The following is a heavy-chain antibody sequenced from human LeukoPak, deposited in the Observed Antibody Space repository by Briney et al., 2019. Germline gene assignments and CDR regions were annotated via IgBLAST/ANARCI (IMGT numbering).Heavy chain of an antibody. D-gene: IGHD3-22*01. CDR1: GFTFSSYA. Sequence: GGFLRLSCAASGFTFSSYAMHWVRQAPGKGLEWVAVISYDGSNKYYADSVKGRFTISRDNSKNTLYLQMNSLRAEDTAVYYCARDPGGGIVDDAFDIWGQGTMVTVSS. J-gene: IGHJ3*02. CDR3: ARDPGGGIVDDAFDI. CDR2: ISYDGSNK. V-gene: IGHV3-30*04.